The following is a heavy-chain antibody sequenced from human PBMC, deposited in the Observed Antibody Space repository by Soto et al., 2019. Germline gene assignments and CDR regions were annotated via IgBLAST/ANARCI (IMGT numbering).Heavy chain of an antibody. CDR2: VSHSGNT. D-gene: IGHD7-27*01. J-gene: IGHJ4*02. CDR3: ARAKFESTGWHQFDI. Sequence: PSETLSLTCTVSGGSFTGHSWSWVRQPPGKGLEWIGEVSHSGNTKYCPSLRSRVTLSADSSKNQISLALTSVTAADTAVYYCARAKFESTGWHQFDIWGQGTLVTVSS. V-gene: IGHV4-34*01. CDR1: GGSFTGHS.